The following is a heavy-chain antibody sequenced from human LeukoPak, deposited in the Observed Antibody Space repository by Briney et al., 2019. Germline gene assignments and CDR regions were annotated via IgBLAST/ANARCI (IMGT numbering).Heavy chain of an antibody. Sequence: GGSLRLSCTASGFTFSDYWMTWVRQAPGKGPEWVANIKQDGSQRYYVDSVRGRFTISRDNAKNSLFLQMNSLRAEDTAVYYCARRGGSSSRRSPIDYWGQGTLVTVSS. CDR3: ARRGGSSSRRSPIDY. CDR1: GFTFSDYW. D-gene: IGHD6-6*01. V-gene: IGHV3-7*01. CDR2: IKQDGSQR. J-gene: IGHJ4*02.